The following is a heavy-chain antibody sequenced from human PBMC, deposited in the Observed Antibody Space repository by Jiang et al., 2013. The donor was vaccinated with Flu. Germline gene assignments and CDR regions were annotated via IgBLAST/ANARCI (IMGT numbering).Heavy chain of an antibody. CDR1: GGSISDYY. V-gene: IGHV4-59*01. J-gene: IGHJ4*01. Sequence: GSGLVKPSETLSLTCTVSGGSISDYYWSWIRQPPGKGLEWIGHFSNSGSTNYNASFKSRVTISVDLSRNQSSLKLTSVTAADTAVYYCARADLVVTASLLFDY. CDR3: ARADLVVTASLLFDY. CDR2: FSNSGST. D-gene: IGHD2-21*02.